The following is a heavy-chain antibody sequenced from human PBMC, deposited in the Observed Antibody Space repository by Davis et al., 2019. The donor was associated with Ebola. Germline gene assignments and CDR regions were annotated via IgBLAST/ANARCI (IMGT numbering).Heavy chain of an antibody. CDR1: GFTVSSNY. Sequence: PGGSLRLSCAASGFTVSSNYMSWVRQAPGKGLEWVAVIYRSGRTFYADSVKGRFTISRDNSNNTLYLQMDHLRSEDTAVYHCARGISGGTVTLGEWGQGTLVTVSS. CDR3: ARGISGGTVTLGE. J-gene: IGHJ1*01. CDR2: IYRSGRT. D-gene: IGHD3-16*01. V-gene: IGHV3-66*02.